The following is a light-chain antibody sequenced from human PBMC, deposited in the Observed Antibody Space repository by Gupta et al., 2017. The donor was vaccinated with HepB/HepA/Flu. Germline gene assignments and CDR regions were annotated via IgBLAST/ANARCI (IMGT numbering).Light chain of an antibody. J-gene: IGKJ5*01. CDR1: QSVTSNY. Sequence: EIVLTQSPGTLSLSPGERATLSCRASQSVTSNYLAWYQQKPGQAPRLLIYGASSRATGIPDRFSGSGYGTDFTLTISRREPEDVAVYYCQHYSNQLPDVFGQGRQMEIK. CDR2: GAS. CDR3: QHYSNQLPDV. V-gene: IGKV3-20*01.